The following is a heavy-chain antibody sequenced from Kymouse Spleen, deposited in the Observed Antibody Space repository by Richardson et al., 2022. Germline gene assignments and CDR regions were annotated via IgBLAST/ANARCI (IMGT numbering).Heavy chain of an antibody. Sequence: EVQLVESGGGLVQPGGSLRLSCAASGFTFSSYAMSWVRQAPGKGLEWVSAISGSGGSTYYADSVKGRFTISRDNSKNTLYLQMNSLRAEDTAVYCAKGKQWLPLVYWGQGTLVTVSS. D-gene: IGHD6-19*01. CDR2: ISGSGGST. CDR1: GFTFSSYA. J-gene: IGHJ4*02. CDR3: KGKQWLPLVY. V-gene: IGHV3-23*04.